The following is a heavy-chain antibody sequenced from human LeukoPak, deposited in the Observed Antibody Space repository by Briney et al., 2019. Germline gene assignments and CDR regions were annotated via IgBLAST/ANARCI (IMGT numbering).Heavy chain of an antibody. D-gene: IGHD6-19*01. CDR1: GFSFGSYG. CDR3: ARTREQWQVLDY. Sequence: PGGSLRLSCAASGFSFGSYGIHWVRQVPGKGLEWVAVISHEGSAQYYADSVKGRFTVSRDNSKNMVYLQMNSLRTEDTAVYYCARTREQWQVLDYWGQGTLVIVSS. V-gene: IGHV3-30*03. J-gene: IGHJ4*02. CDR2: ISHEGSAQ.